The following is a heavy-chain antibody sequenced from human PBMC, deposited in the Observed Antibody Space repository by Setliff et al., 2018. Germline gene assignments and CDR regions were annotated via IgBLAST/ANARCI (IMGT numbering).Heavy chain of an antibody. Sequence: VKVSCKASGGTFSSYAISWVRQAPGQGLEWMGWINPKSAGTSSAQKFQGRVTMTRDTSISTAYMELSGLRSDDAAVYYCARGVSSGNSASGNFPNGGYLQQWGQGTPVTVSS. CDR3: ARGVSSGNSASGNFPNGGYLQQ. CDR2: INPKSAGT. V-gene: IGHV1-2*02. D-gene: IGHD3-22*01. J-gene: IGHJ1*01. CDR1: GGTFSSYA.